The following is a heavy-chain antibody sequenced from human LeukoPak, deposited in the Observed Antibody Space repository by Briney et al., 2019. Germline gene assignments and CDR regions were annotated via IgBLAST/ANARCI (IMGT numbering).Heavy chain of an antibody. J-gene: IGHJ4*02. V-gene: IGHV3-33*01. CDR3: ARELESSSSGYYFGY. D-gene: IGHD6-6*01. CDR1: GFTFSSYG. CDR2: IWYDGSNK. Sequence: PGRPLRLSCAASGFTFSSYGMHWVRQAPGKGLEWVAVIWYDGSNKYYADSVKGRFTISRDNSKNTLYLQMNSLRAEDTAVYYCARELESSSSGYYFGYWGQGTLVTVSS.